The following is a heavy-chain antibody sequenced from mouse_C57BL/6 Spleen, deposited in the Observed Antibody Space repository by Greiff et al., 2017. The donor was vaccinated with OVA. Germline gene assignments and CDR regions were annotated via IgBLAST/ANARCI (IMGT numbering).Heavy chain of an antibody. CDR2: INPSSGYT. CDR1: GYTFTSYW. D-gene: IGHD1-1*01. V-gene: IGHV1-7*01. Sequence: QVQLQQSGAELAKPGASVKLSCKASGYTFTSYWMHWVKQRPGQGLEWIGYINPSSGYTKYNQKFKDKATLTADKSSSTAYMQLSSLTDEDSAVYYCARDLITTVVAEYFDVWGTGTTVTVSS. J-gene: IGHJ1*03. CDR3: ARDLITTVVAEYFDV.